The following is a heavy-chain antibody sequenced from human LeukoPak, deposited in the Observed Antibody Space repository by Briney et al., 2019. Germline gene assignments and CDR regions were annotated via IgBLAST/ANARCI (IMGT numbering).Heavy chain of an antibody. Sequence: GRSLRLSCAASGFTFSSYAMHWVRQAPGKGLEWVAVIPYDGSNKYYADSVKGRFTISRDNSKNTLYLQMNSLRAEDTAVYYCATTSGYSSGWYWDDAFDIWGQGTMVTVSS. V-gene: IGHV3-30*04. CDR3: ATTSGYSSGWYWDDAFDI. CDR1: GFTFSSYA. CDR2: IPYDGSNK. D-gene: IGHD6-19*01. J-gene: IGHJ3*02.